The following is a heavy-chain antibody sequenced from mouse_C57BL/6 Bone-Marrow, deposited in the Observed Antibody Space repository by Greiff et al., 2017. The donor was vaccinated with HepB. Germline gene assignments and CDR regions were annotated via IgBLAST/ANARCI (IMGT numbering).Heavy chain of an antibody. J-gene: IGHJ3*01. CDR1: GFTFSSYA. CDR2: ISSGGDYI. CDR3: TRDRPPFAY. V-gene: IGHV5-9-1*02. Sequence: EVKLMESGEGLVKPGGSLKLSCAASGFTFSSYAMSWVRQTPEKRLEWVAYISSGGDYIYYADTVKGRFTISRDNARNTLYLQMSSLKSEDTAMYYCTRDRPPFAYWGQGTLVTVSA.